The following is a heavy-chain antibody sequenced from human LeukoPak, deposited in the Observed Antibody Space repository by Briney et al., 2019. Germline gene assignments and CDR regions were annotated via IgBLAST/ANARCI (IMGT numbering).Heavy chain of an antibody. CDR3: ARIRDGYNYYFDY. D-gene: IGHD5-24*01. J-gene: IGHJ4*02. CDR1: GGSISSGGYS. CDR2: IYHSGST. V-gene: IGHV4-30-2*01. Sequence: SETLSLTCAVSGGSISSGGYSWGWIRQPPGKGLEWIGYIYHSGSTYYNPSLKNRVTISVDRSKNQFSLKLSSVTAADTAVYYCARIRDGYNYYFDYWGQGTLVTVSS.